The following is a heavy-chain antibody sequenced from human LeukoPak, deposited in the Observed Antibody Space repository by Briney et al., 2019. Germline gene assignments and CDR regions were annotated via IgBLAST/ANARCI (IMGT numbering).Heavy chain of an antibody. D-gene: IGHD4-23*01. J-gene: IGHJ4*02. CDR1: GFTFSSYE. CDR2: ISSSGSTI. CDR3: ARDYGGSSPFDY. V-gene: IGHV3-48*03. Sequence: GGSLTLSCAASGFTFSSYEMHWVRQAPEKGLEWVSYISSSGSTIYYADSVKGRFTISRDNAKNSLYLQMNSLGAEDTAVYYCARDYGGSSPFDYWGQGNLVTVSS.